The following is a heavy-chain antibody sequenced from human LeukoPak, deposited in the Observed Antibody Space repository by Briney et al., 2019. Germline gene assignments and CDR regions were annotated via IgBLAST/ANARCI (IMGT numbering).Heavy chain of an antibody. Sequence: SETLSLTCTVSGVSISSYYWSWIRQPPGKGLEWIGYIYYSGSTNYNPSLKSRVTISVDTSKNQFSLKLSSMTAEDTAVYYCARRGSSRGNWFDPWGQGTLVTVSS. V-gene: IGHV4-59*08. D-gene: IGHD6-13*01. CDR3: ARRGSSRGNWFDP. CDR2: IYYSGST. J-gene: IGHJ5*02. CDR1: GVSISSYY.